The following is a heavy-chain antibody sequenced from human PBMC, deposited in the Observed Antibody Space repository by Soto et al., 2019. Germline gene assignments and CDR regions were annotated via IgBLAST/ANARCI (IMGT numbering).Heavy chain of an antibody. D-gene: IGHD2-21*02. Sequence: VGSLRLSCAASGFTFGNYAMNWVRQAPGKGLEWISSISDPGTSTYYANSVKGRFSMSRDNSKNTLFLQMNRLRADDTAVYSCAKSLVTPSDAFDLWGRGTLVTVSS. J-gene: IGHJ3*01. CDR3: AKSLVTPSDAFDL. V-gene: IGHV3-23*01. CDR2: ISDPGTST. CDR1: GFTFGNYA.